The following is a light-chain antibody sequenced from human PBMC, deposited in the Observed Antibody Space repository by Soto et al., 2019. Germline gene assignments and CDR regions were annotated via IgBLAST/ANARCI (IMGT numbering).Light chain of an antibody. CDR3: QQYGSSLFT. J-gene: IGKJ3*01. V-gene: IGKV3-20*01. CDR2: GTS. CDR1: EDISYWV. Sequence: TQTPSSVSASVGDRVTITCRASEDISYWVAWYQQKPGQAPRVLIYGTSIRASGVPERFSGGGSGTDFTLTITRLEPEDFAVYYCQQYGSSLFTFGPGTKVDFK.